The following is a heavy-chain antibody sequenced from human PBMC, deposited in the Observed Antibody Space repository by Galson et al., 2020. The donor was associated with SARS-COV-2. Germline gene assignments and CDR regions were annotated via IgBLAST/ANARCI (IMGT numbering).Heavy chain of an antibody. Sequence: KMSGPTLVKPTETLTLTCTVSGFSLSNARMGVSWIRQPPGKALEWLAHIFSNDEKSYSTSLKSRLTISKDTSKSQVVLTMTNMDPVDTATYYCARIRVVVAATYHYYYGMDVWGQGTTVTVSS. J-gene: IGHJ6*02. CDR3: ARIRVVVAATYHYYYGMDV. CDR1: GFSLSNARMG. CDR2: IFSNDEK. D-gene: IGHD2-15*01. V-gene: IGHV2-26*01.